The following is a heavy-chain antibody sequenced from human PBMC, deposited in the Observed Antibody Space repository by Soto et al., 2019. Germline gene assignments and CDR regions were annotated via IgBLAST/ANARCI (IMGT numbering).Heavy chain of an antibody. J-gene: IGHJ4*02. CDR1: GFTFSSYG. CDR2: ISYDGSNK. CDR3: APWFGAFDY. D-gene: IGHD3-10*01. V-gene: IGHV3-30*03. Sequence: QVQLVESAGGVVQPGRSLRLSCAASGFTFSSYGMHWVRQAPGKGLEWVAVISYDGSNKYYADSVKGRFTISRDNSKNTLYLQMNSLRAEDTAVCYCAPWFGAFDYWGQGTLVSVSS.